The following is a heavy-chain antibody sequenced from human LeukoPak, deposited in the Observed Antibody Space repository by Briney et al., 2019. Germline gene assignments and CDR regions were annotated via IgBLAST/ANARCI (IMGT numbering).Heavy chain of an antibody. CDR2: ISGSGGST. D-gene: IGHD1-7*01. V-gene: IGHV3-23*01. CDR1: GFTSSSYA. J-gene: IGHJ4*02. Sequence: GGSLRLSCAASGFTSSSYAMSWVRQAPGKGLEWVSAISGSGGSTYYADSVKGRFTISRDNSKNTLYLQMNSLRAEDTAVYYCAKDGSTSLNWNYVSFWNYWGQGTLVTVSS. CDR3: AKDGSTSLNWNYVSFWNY.